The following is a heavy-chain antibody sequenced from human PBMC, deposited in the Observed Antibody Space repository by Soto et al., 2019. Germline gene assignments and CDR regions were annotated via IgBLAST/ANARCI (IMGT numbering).Heavy chain of an antibody. CDR3: ARVPDR. D-gene: IGHD2-2*01. CDR1: DSPISSYY. J-gene: IGHJ5*02. V-gene: IGHV4-59*08. CDR2: VYYTGTT. Sequence: PSETLSLTCSVSDSPISSYYWSWFRQPPGQGLEWLGYVYYTGTTTYNPSLKSRLTISLDTSKTQFSLKLGSVTAADTAVYYCARVPDRWGQGTLVTVSS.